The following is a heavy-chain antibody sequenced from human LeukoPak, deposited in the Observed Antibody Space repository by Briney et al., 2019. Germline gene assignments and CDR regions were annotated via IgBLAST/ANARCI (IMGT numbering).Heavy chain of an antibody. V-gene: IGHV4-38-2*02. J-gene: IGHJ3*02. CDR1: GYSISSGYY. CDR3: ARYGLLGLSEINGFDI. Sequence: SETLSLTCTVSGYSISSGYYWGWIRQPPGKGLEWIGSIYHSGSTYYNPSLKSRVTISLDTSKNQFSLKLSSVTAADTAVYYCARYGLLGLSEINGFDIWGQGTMVTVSA. CDR2: IYHSGST. D-gene: IGHD3-10*01.